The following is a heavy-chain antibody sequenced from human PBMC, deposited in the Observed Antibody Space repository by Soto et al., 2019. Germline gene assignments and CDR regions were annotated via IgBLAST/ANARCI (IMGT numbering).Heavy chain of an antibody. CDR1: GFTVSSNY. CDR3: TRERFLEWLVGVRFWAFDN. V-gene: IGHV3-53*01. CDR2: IYSDDRT. D-gene: IGHD3-3*01. Sequence: HPVGSLRLSCAASGFTVSSNYMNWVRQAPGKGLEWVSVIYSDDRTYYADSVKGRFTISRDNSKNTVYLQLNSLRAEDTAVYYCTRERFLEWLVGVRFWAFDNWGQGTMVTVSS. J-gene: IGHJ3*02.